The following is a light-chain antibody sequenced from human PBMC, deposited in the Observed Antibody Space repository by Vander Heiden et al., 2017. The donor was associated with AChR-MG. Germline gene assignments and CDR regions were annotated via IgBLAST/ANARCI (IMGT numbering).Light chain of an antibody. CDR2: GVS. J-gene: IGKJ2*01. CDR3: QQYGSSPLYT. CDR1: QSVSSTY. Sequence: EIVLTQSPGTLSLSPGERATLSCRASQSVSSTYLAWYQQKPGQAPRLLIYGVSSRATGIPDRFSGSRSGTDFTLTISRLEPEDFAVYYCQQYGSSPLYTFGQGTKLEIK. V-gene: IGKV3-20*01.